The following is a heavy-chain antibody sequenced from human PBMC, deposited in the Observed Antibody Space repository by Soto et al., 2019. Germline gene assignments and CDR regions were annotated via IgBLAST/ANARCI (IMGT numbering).Heavy chain of an antibody. V-gene: IGHV1-8*01. J-gene: IGHJ6*03. CDR2: MNPNSGNT. Sequence: ASVKVSCKTSGYTFSNYDINWVRQATGQGLEWMGWMNPNSGNTGYAQRFQGRVTMTRNTSTSTAYMELSSLKSEDTAVYYCARGVNSGSGTYLYFWTSYSHYHMDVWGKGTTVTVSS. CDR3: ARGVNSGSGTYLYFWTSYSHYHMDV. D-gene: IGHD3-10*01. CDR1: GYTFSNYD.